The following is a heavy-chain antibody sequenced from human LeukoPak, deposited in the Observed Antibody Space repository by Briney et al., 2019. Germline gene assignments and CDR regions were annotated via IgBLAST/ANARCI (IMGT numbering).Heavy chain of an antibody. CDR1: GGSISSYY. CDR2: IYYSGST. CDR3: ARVRRGYSSGWIDY. J-gene: IGHJ4*02. Sequence: SETLSLTCTVSGGSISSYYWGWIRQPPGKGLEWIGSIYYSGSTYYNPSLKSRVTISVDTSKNQFSLKLSSVTAADTAVYYCARVRRGYSSGWIDYWGQGTLVTVSS. D-gene: IGHD6-19*01. V-gene: IGHV4-39*07.